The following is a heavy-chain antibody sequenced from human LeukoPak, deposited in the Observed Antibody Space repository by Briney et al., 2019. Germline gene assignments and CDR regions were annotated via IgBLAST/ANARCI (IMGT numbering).Heavy chain of an antibody. V-gene: IGHV3-21*01. Sequence: PGGSLRLSCAASGFTLSSYSMHWVRQAPGKGLEWVSSISSSSSYIYYADSVKGRFTISRDNAKNSLYLQMNSLRAEDTAVYYCARDGSGYSLDYYFDYWGQGTLVTVSS. CDR3: ARDGSGYSLDYYFDY. J-gene: IGHJ4*02. CDR1: GFTLSSYS. D-gene: IGHD6-25*01. CDR2: ISSSSSYI.